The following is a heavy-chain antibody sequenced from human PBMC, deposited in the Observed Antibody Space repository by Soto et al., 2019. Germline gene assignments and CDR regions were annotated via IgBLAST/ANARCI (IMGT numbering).Heavy chain of an antibody. D-gene: IGHD5-12*01. CDR3: AKGFRRWLQLSGIDY. J-gene: IGHJ4*02. CDR1: GFTFSSYA. CDR2: ISGSGGST. V-gene: IGHV3-23*01. Sequence: GGSLRLSCAASGFTFSSYAMSWVRQAPGKGLEWVSAISGSGGSTYYADSVKGRFTISRDNSKNTLYLQMNSLRAEDTAVYYCAKGFRRWLQLSGIDYWGQGTLVNLSS.